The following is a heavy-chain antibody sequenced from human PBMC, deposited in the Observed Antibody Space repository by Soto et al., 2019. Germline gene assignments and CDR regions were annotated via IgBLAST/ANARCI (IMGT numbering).Heavy chain of an antibody. D-gene: IGHD3-3*01. V-gene: IGHV4-31*03. Sequence: SETLSLTCTVSGGSISSGGYYWSWIRQHPGKGLEWIGYIYYSGSTYYNPSLKSRVTISVDTSKNQFSLKLSSVTAADTALYYGARDLRGVVITSAGSAPWGQGTLVPVSP. CDR2: IYYSGST. J-gene: IGHJ5*02. CDR3: ARDLRGVVITSAGSAP. CDR1: GGSISSGGYY.